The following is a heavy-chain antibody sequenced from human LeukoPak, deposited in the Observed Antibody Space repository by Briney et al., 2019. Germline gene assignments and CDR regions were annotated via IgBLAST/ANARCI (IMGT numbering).Heavy chain of an antibody. V-gene: IGHV1-69*05. CDR3: ARDAIAAVYDAFDI. D-gene: IGHD6-13*01. CDR1: GGTFSSYA. CDR2: IIPIFGTA. Sequence: SVKVSCKASGGTFSSYAISWVRRAPGQGLEWMGRIIPIFGTANYAQKFQGRVTITTDESTSTAYMELSSLRSEDTAVYYCARDAIAAVYDAFDIWGQGTMVTVSS. J-gene: IGHJ3*02.